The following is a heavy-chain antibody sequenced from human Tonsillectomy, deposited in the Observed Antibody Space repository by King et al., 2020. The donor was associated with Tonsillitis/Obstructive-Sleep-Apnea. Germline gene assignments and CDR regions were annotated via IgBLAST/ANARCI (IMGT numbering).Heavy chain of an antibody. Sequence: VQLQESGPGLVKPSETLSLTCTVSGGSISSYYWSWIRQPPGKGLEWIGYIYYSGSTNYNPSLQSRVTISVDTSKNQFSLKLSSVTAADTAVYYCARGEVGATDYWGQGTLVTVSS. CDR1: GGSISSYY. D-gene: IGHD1-26*01. V-gene: IGHV4-59*01. CDR3: ARGEVGATDY. CDR2: IYYSGST. J-gene: IGHJ4*02.